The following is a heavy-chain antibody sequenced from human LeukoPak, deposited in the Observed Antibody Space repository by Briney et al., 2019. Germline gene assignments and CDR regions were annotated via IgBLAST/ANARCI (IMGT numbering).Heavy chain of an antibody. J-gene: IGHJ5*02. Sequence: GGSLRLSCAASGFTFSSYEMNWVRQAPGKGLEWVSYISSSGSTIYYADSVKGRFTISRDNSKNSLYLQMNSLRAEDTALYYCAKDTEGATTSWGQGTLVTVSS. CDR1: GFTFSSYE. CDR2: ISSSGSTI. D-gene: IGHD1-26*01. V-gene: IGHV3-48*03. CDR3: AKDTEGATTS.